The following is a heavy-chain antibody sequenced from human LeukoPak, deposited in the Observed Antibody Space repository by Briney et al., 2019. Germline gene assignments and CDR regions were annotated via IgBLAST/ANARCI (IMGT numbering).Heavy chain of an antibody. CDR3: ARGRIYVVVVPAAIRRHYYYMDV. D-gene: IGHD2-2*01. CDR1: GGSFSGHY. Sequence: SETLSLTCAVYGGSFSGHYWSWIRQPPGKGLEWIGEINHSGSTNYNPSLKSRVTISVDTSKNQFSLKLSSVTAADTAVYYCARGRIYVVVVPAAIRRHYYYMDVWGKGTTVTVSS. CDR2: INHSGST. V-gene: IGHV4-34*01. J-gene: IGHJ6*03.